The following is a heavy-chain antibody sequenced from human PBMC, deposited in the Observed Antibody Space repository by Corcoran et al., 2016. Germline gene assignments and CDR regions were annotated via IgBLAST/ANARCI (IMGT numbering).Heavy chain of an antibody. CDR3: TTDRYYYDSSGYDY. Sequence: EVQLVESGGGLVKPGGSLRLSCAASVFTFSNAWMSWVRQAPVKGLEWVGRIKSKTDGGTTDYAAPVKGRFTISRDDSKNTRYLQMNSLKTEETAVYYCTTDRYYYDSSGYDYWGQGTLVTGSS. J-gene: IGHJ4*02. CDR2: IKSKTDGGTT. D-gene: IGHD3-22*01. V-gene: IGHV3-15*01. CDR1: VFTFSNAW.